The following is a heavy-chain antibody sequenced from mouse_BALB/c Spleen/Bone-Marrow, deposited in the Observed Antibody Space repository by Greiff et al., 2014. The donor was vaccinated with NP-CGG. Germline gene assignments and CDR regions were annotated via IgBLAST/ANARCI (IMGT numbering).Heavy chain of an antibody. V-gene: IGHV1-4*01. D-gene: IGHD1-1*01. Sequence: VQLQQSGAELARPGASVKMSCKASVYTFTTYTIHWVKQRPGQGLEWIGYINPSSGYANYNQNFKDKATLTADKSSSTAYMQLSSLTSEDSAVYYCTRITTVVRYFDVWGTGTTVTVSS. CDR3: TRITTVVRYFDV. J-gene: IGHJ1*03. CDR1: VYTFTTYT. CDR2: INPSSGYA.